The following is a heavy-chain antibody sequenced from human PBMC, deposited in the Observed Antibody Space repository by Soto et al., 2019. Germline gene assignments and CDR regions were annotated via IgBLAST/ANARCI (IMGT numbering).Heavy chain of an antibody. V-gene: IGHV4-30-4*01. CDR1: GGSIRSGDYY. D-gene: IGHD6-13*01. Sequence: SETLSLTCTVSGGSIRSGDYYWSWIRQTPERGLEWCGYVHYSGNTFYNPSLKSRATISLDTSRNQFSLNLSSVTAADSAVYYCAREIMAADHFDYWGQGALVTVSS. CDR3: AREIMAADHFDY. J-gene: IGHJ4*02. CDR2: VHYSGNT.